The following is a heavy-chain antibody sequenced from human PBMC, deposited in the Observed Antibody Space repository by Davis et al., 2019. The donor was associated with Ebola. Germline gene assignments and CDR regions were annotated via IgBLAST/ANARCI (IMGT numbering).Heavy chain of an antibody. J-gene: IGHJ4*02. CDR3: ARGRAYEDY. CDR1: GGSVSSGSYY. V-gene: IGHV4-61*01. D-gene: IGHD3-22*01. Sequence: MPSETLSLTCTVSGGSVSSGSYYWSWIRQPPEKGLEWVGYIYYSGSTNCNPSLKSRVTISVDTSKNQFSLKLSSVTAADTAVYYCARGRAYEDYWGQGTLVTVSS. CDR2: IYYSGST.